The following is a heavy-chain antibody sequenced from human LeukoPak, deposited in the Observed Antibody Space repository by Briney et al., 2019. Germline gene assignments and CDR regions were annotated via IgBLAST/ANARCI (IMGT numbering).Heavy chain of an antibody. V-gene: IGHV3-74*01. CDR3: ARKRGGAYDFDY. CDR1: GLTFSTYW. CDR2: IKTDGSTT. D-gene: IGHD2-15*01. J-gene: IGHJ4*02. Sequence: GGSLRLSCAASGLTFSTYWMHWVRQAPGKGLVWVSRIKTDGSTTSYADSVKGRFTISRDNAKNTLYLQMNSLRAEDTAVYYCARKRGGAYDFDYWGQGTLVTVSS.